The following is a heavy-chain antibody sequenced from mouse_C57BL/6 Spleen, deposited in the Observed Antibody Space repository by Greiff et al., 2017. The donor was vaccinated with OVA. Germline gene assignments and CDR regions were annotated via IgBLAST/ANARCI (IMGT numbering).Heavy chain of an antibody. Sequence: VQLQQSGPELVKPGDSVKISCKASGYSFTGYFMNWVMQSHGKSLEWIGRINPYNGDTFYNQKFKGKATLTVDKSSSTAHMELRSLTSEDSAFYYCARSELGLYWYFDVWGTGTTVTVSS. J-gene: IGHJ1*03. CDR3: ARSELGLYWYFDV. CDR2: INPYNGDT. CDR1: GYSFTGYF. D-gene: IGHD4-1*01. V-gene: IGHV1-20*01.